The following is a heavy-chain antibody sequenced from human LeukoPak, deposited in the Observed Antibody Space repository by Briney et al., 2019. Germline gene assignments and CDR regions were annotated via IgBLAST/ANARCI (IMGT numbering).Heavy chain of an antibody. D-gene: IGHD3-10*01. V-gene: IGHV4-4*02. J-gene: IGHJ4*02. CDR3: ARERGVRGVPDYFDY. CDR1: GGSISSSNW. CDR2: IYHSGST. Sequence: SETLSLTCAVSGGSISSSNWWSWVRQPPGKGLEWIGEIYHSGSTNYNPSLKSRVTISVDKSKNQFSLKLSSVTAADTAVYYCARERGVRGVPDYFDYWGQGTLVTVSS.